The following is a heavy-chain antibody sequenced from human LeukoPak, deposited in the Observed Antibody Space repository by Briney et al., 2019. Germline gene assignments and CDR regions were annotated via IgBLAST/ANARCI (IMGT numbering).Heavy chain of an antibody. D-gene: IGHD2-2*01. J-gene: IGHJ4*02. CDR1: GFTFSSYE. CDR2: ISSSGSTI. Sequence: GGSLRLSCAASGFTFSSYEMNWVRQAPGKGLEWVSYISSSGSTIYYADSVKGRFTISRDNAKNSLYLQMNSLRAEDTAVYYCARDCSSTSCYWVFDYWGQGTLVTVSS. CDR3: ARDCSSTSCYWVFDY. V-gene: IGHV3-48*03.